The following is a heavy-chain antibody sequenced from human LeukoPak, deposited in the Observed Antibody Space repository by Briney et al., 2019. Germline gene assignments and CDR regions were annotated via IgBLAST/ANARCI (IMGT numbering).Heavy chain of an antibody. CDR3: ARGGGYYDFWSGSEYFDY. CDR2: IYYSGST. Sequence: SETLSLTCSVSGDSIYNYYWSWIRQPPGKRLEWIGYIYYSGSTNYNPSLKSRVTISVDTSKNQFSLKLSSVTAADTAVYYCARGGGYYDFWSGSEYFDYWGQGTLVTVSS. V-gene: IGHV4-59*01. CDR1: GDSIYNYY. D-gene: IGHD3-3*01. J-gene: IGHJ4*02.